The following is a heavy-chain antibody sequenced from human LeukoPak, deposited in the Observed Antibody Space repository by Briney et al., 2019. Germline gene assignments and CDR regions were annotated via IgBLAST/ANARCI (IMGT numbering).Heavy chain of an antibody. CDR3: ARGSSTAMVPGWFDP. CDR1: GYTFTIYG. CDR2: ISAYNGNA. D-gene: IGHD5-18*01. J-gene: IGHJ5*02. V-gene: IGHV1-18*01. Sequence: ASVKVSFKASGYTFTIYGISWVRQAPGQGLEWMGWISAYNGNANYAQKLQGRVTMTTDTSTSTAYMELRSLRSDDTAVYYCARGSSTAMVPGWFDPWGQGTLVTVSS.